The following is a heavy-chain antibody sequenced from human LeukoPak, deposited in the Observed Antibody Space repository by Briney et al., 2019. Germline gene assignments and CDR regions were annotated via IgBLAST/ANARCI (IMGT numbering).Heavy chain of an antibody. CDR1: GGSISSSSYY. CDR3: ARAKDVDIVATIREVGVQGPAGAFDI. J-gene: IGHJ3*02. Sequence: SETLSLTCTVSGGSISSSSYYWGWIRQPPGKGLEWIGSIYYSGSTYYNPSLKSRVTISVDTSKNQFSLKLSSVTAADTAVYYCARAKDVDIVATIREVGVQGPAGAFDIWGQGTMVTVSS. V-gene: IGHV4-39*07. D-gene: IGHD5-12*01. CDR2: IYYSGST.